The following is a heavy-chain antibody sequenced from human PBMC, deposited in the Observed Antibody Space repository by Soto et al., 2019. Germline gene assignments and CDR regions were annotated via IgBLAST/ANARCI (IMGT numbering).Heavy chain of an antibody. Sequence: ASVKISCKAAGYTFTTYYIHWVRQAPGQGLEWMGVINPSGGSTSYAQKFQGRVTMTRDTSTSTVYMEMSSLKSEDTAVYYCARGSSGSYVNYFESWGQGTLVTVSS. D-gene: IGHD1-26*01. CDR2: INPSGGST. CDR1: GYTFTTYY. J-gene: IGHJ4*02. V-gene: IGHV1-46*01. CDR3: ARGSSGSYVNYFES.